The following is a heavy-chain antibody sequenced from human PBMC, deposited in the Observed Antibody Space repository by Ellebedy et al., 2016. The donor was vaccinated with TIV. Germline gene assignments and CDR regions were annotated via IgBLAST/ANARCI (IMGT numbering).Heavy chain of an antibody. J-gene: IGHJ4*02. D-gene: IGHD6-13*01. CDR3: AKDTRGQQLVLGDY. V-gene: IGHV3-23*01. CDR2: ISGSGGST. Sequence: GESLKISCAASGFTFSSYAMSWVRQAPGKGLEWVSAISGSGGSTYYADSVKGRFTISRDNSKNTLYLQMNSLRAEDTAVCYCAKDTRGQQLVLGDYWGQGTLVTVSS. CDR1: GFTFSSYA.